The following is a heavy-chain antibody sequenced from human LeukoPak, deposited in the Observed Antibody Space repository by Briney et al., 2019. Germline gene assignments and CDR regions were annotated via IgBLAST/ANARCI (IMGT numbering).Heavy chain of an antibody. J-gene: IGHJ4*02. Sequence: GGSLRLSCAASGFTFSSYGMHWVRQAPGKGLEWVAVIWYDGSNKYYADSVKGRFTISRDNSKNTLYLQMNSLRAEDTAVYYCARLLLRYFDWSSLWGQGTLVTVSS. CDR2: IWYDGSNK. D-gene: IGHD3-9*01. CDR1: GFTFSSYG. V-gene: IGHV3-33*01. CDR3: ARLLLRYFDWSSL.